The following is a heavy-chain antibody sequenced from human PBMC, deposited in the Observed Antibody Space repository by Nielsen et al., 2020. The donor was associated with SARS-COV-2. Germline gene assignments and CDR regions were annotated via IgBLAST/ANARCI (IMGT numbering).Heavy chain of an antibody. D-gene: IGHD6-19*01. V-gene: IGHV4-31*03. Sequence: SETLSLTCTVSGGSISDGYYWSWVRHHPGKGLEWLGYIHYSGSTYYNPPLQSRVTMSVDTSKNQFSLRLTSVTAADSAMHYCAREWFISGWLNLDSWGQGAPVTVSS. CDR2: IHYSGST. J-gene: IGHJ4*02. CDR1: GGSISDGYY. CDR3: AREWFISGWLNLDS.